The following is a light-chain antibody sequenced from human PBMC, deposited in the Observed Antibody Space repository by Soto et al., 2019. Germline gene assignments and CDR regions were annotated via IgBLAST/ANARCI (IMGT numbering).Light chain of an antibody. CDR2: YNS. Sequence: QSVLTQPPSASATPGQGVTISCSGSSSSIGSNSVYWYQHLPGTAPQLLIYYNSQRPSGVPDRFSGSKSGTSASLAISGLRSEDEADYYCATWDDSLSGYVFGTGTKLTVL. J-gene: IGLJ1*01. V-gene: IGLV1-47*02. CDR1: SSSIGSNS. CDR3: ATWDDSLSGYV.